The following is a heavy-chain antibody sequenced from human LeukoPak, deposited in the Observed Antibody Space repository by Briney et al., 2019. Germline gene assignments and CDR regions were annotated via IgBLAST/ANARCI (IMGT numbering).Heavy chain of an antibody. V-gene: IGHV3-23*01. CDR1: GFTFSSYA. J-gene: IGHJ4*02. Sequence: GGSLRLSCAASGFTFSSYAMSWVRQAPGKGLEWVSVISGSGGNTYYADSVKGRFTISRDNSKNTLYLQLNSLRAEDTAVYYCAKLAAAGSDCWGQGTLVTVSS. CDR3: AKLAAAGSDC. D-gene: IGHD6-13*01. CDR2: ISGSGGNT.